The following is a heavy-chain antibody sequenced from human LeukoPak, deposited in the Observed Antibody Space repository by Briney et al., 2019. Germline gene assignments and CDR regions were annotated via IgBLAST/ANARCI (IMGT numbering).Heavy chain of an antibody. CDR3: ARDYRVYGDYAFDI. Sequence: ASVKVSCKASGYTFTGYYMHWVRQAPGQGLEWMGWISGYNGNTKYVQKLQGRVTMTTDTSTSTAYMELRSLRSDDTAVYYCARDYRVYGDYAFDIWGQGIRVTVSS. J-gene: IGHJ3*02. D-gene: IGHD4-17*01. CDR1: GYTFTGYY. CDR2: ISGYNGNT. V-gene: IGHV1-18*04.